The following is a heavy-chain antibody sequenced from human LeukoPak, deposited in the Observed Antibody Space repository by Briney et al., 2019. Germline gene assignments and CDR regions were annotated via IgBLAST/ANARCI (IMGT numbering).Heavy chain of an antibody. V-gene: IGHV3-9*01. D-gene: IGHD3-10*01. CDR2: ISWNSGSI. CDR3: AKDNIWVGHNWFDP. J-gene: IGHJ5*02. CDR1: GFTFDDYA. Sequence: SLRLSCAASGFTFDDYAMHWVRQAPGKGLEWVSGISWNSGSIGYADSVKGRFTISRDNAKNSLYLQMNSLRAEDTALYYCAKDNIWVGHNWFDPWGQGTLVTVSS.